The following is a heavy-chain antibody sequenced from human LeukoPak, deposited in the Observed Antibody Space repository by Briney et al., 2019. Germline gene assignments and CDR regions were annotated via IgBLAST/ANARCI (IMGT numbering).Heavy chain of an antibody. J-gene: IGHJ4*02. CDR3: ARDPSITMVRGVINDDY. CDR2: ISSSSSYI. Sequence: GGSLRLSCAASGFTFSSYSMNWVRQAPGKGLEWASSISSSSSYIYYADSVKGRFTISRDNAKNSLYLQMNSLRAEDTAVYYCARDPSITMVRGVINDDYWGQGTLVTVSS. CDR1: GFTFSSYS. V-gene: IGHV3-21*01. D-gene: IGHD3-10*01.